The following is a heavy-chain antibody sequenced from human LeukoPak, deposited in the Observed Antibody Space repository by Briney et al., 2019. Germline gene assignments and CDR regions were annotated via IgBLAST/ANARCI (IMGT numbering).Heavy chain of an antibody. CDR3: AGGGPNWFDP. V-gene: IGHV3-30*04. D-gene: IGHD3-16*01. Sequence: GGSLRLSCAASGFRFSSYAMHWVRQAPGKGLEWVAVISFDKSNKYFADSVKGRFTISRDNSKNTVSLQMNSLRAEDTAVYYVAGGGPNWFDPWGQGTLVTVSS. J-gene: IGHJ5*02. CDR1: GFRFSSYA. CDR2: ISFDKSNK.